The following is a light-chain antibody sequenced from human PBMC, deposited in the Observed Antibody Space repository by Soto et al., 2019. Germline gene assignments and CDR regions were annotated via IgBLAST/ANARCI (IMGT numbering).Light chain of an antibody. J-gene: IGKJ2*01. V-gene: IGKV3-20*01. CDR3: PQQGT. CDR2: AAS. CDR1: RSLSSSY. Sequence: EIVFKQSPGTLSLSPGDRATLSCRASRSLSSSYVVWYQQKPGQAPRLLIYAASRRATGIPDRFKGSGSATEYTITFSRLEHEDFAVYSGPQQGTFGQGTKLEIK.